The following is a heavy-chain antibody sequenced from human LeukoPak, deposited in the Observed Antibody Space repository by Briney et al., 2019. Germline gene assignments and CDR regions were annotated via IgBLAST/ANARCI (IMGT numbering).Heavy chain of an antibody. CDR2: IWYDGSNK. D-gene: IGHD2-8*01. CDR1: GFTFSSYG. Sequence: GGSLRLSCAASGFTFSSYGMHWVRQAPGKGLEWVAVIWYDGSNKYYADSVKGRFTISRDNSKNTLYLQMNSLRAEDTAVYYCARARPSRTYYWYFDLWGRGTLVTVSS. V-gene: IGHV3-33*01. CDR3: ARARPSRTYYWYFDL. J-gene: IGHJ2*01.